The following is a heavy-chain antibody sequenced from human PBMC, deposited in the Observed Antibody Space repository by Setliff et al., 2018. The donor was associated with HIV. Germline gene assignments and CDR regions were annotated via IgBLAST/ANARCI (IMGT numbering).Heavy chain of an antibody. CDR1: GGAFSSYA. CDR3: ARSPGYSSGWTPGYYYYMDV. J-gene: IGHJ6*03. D-gene: IGHD6-19*01. CDR2: IIPIFGTA. V-gene: IGHV1-69*13. Sequence: ASVKVSCKASGGAFSSYAISWVRQAPGQGLEWMGGIIPIFGTANYAQKFQGRVTITADESTSTAYMELSSLRSEDTAVYYCARSPGYSSGWTPGYYYYMDVWGKGTTVTVSS.